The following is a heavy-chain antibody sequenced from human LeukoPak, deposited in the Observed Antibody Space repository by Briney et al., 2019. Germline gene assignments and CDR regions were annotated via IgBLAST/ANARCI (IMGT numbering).Heavy chain of an antibody. CDR1: GFTFSGCE. CDR3: AKVKPYWYFDL. CDR2: ISRSGNTI. J-gene: IGHJ2*01. Sequence: PGGSLRLSCAISGFTFSGCELTWVRQAPGKGLEWISYISRSGNTIYYADSVKGRFTISRDNSKNTLYLQMNSLRAEDTAVYYCAKVKPYWYFDLWGRGTLVTVSS. V-gene: IGHV3-48*03.